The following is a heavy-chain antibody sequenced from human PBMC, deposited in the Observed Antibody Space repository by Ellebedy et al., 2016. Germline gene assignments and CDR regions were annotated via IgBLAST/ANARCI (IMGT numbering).Heavy chain of an antibody. V-gene: IGHV4-4*02. CDR1: GGSISSSNW. CDR3: ARHATYYYDSSGYSPGYFDY. CDR2: IYHSGST. Sequence: SETLSLTXAVSGGSISSSNWWSWVRQPPGKGLEWIGEIYHSGSTNYNPSLKSRVTISVDKSKNQFSLKLSSVTAADTAVYYCARHATYYYDSSGYSPGYFDYWGQGTLVTVSS. D-gene: IGHD3-22*01. J-gene: IGHJ4*02.